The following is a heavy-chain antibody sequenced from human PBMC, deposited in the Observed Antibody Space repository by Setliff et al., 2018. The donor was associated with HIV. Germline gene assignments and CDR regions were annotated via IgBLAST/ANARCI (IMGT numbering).Heavy chain of an antibody. V-gene: IGHV3-15*01. Sequence: LRLSCAASGFTFSNAWMSWVRQAPGKGLEWVGRIKSKTDGGTTDYAAPVKGRFTISRDDSKNTLYLQMNSLKTEDTAVYYCTTDLTTVVTQAFDIWGQGTMVTVSS. CDR2: IKSKTDGGTT. CDR1: GFTFSNAW. D-gene: IGHD4-17*01. J-gene: IGHJ3*02. CDR3: TTDLTTVVTQAFDI.